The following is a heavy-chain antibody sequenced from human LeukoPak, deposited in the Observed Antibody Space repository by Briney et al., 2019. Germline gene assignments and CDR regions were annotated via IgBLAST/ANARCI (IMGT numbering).Heavy chain of an antibody. Sequence: SETLSLTCAVYGGSFSGYYWSWIRQPPGKGLEWIGEIDHSGSTNYNPSLKSRVTISVDTSKNQFSLKLSPVTAADTAVYYCARDDILTGYYGYYYYYYMDVWGKGTTVTVSS. CDR3: ARDDILTGYYGYYYYYYMDV. D-gene: IGHD3-9*01. CDR2: IDHSGST. CDR1: GGSFSGYY. V-gene: IGHV4-34*01. J-gene: IGHJ6*03.